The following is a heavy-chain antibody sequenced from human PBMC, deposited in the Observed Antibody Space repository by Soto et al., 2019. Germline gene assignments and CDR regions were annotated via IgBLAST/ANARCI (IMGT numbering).Heavy chain of an antibody. D-gene: IGHD4-17*01. Sequence: GASVKVSCKTSGYTFAAYYIHWIRQAPGQGLEWMGWINPTSGGTVYAQNFQDRVTMTRDTSISTAYMELRRLNSDDTAVYYCARDPGYGDYWGYFFDSWGQGTPVTVSS. CDR1: GYTFAAYY. J-gene: IGHJ4*02. CDR3: ARDPGYGDYWGYFFDS. V-gene: IGHV1-2*02. CDR2: INPTSGGT.